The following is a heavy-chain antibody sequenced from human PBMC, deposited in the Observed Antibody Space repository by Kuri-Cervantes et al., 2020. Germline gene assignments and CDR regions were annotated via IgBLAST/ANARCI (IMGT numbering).Heavy chain of an antibody. Sequence: SLKISCAASGFTFDDYAVHWVRQAPGKGLEWVSGISWNSGSIGYADSVKGRFTISRDNAKNSLYLQMNSLRAEDTALYYCAKGPYIAARPRSGYFDYWGQGTLVTVSS. J-gene: IGHJ4*02. CDR2: ISWNSGSI. D-gene: IGHD6-6*01. V-gene: IGHV3-9*01. CDR3: AKGPYIAARPRSGYFDY. CDR1: GFTFDDYA.